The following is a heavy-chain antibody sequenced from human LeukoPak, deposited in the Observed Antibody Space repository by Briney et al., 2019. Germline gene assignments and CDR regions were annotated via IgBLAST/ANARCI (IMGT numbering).Heavy chain of an antibody. CDR3: ARAPVLPKPIDY. CDR2: ISSSSSYI. CDR1: GFTFSSYA. J-gene: IGHJ4*02. Sequence: PGGSLRLSCAASGFTFSSYAMSWVRQAPGKGLEWVSSISSSSSYIYYADSVKGRFTISRDNAKNSLYLQMNSLRAEDTAVYYCARAPVLPKPIDYWGQGTLVTVSS. V-gene: IGHV3-21*01. D-gene: IGHD1-14*01.